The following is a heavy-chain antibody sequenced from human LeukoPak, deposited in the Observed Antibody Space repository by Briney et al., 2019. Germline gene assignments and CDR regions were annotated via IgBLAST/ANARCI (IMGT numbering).Heavy chain of an antibody. CDR1: GGSISSYY. CDR2: IYYSGST. J-gene: IGHJ4*02. D-gene: IGHD4-17*01. CDR3: ARVAYDYAYYFDY. V-gene: IGHV4-59*12. Sequence: PSETLSLTCTVSGGSISSYYWSWIRQPPGKGLEWIGYIYYSGSTNYNPSLKSRVTISVDTSKNQFSLQLNSVTPEDTAVYYCARVAYDYAYYFDYWGQGTLVTVSS.